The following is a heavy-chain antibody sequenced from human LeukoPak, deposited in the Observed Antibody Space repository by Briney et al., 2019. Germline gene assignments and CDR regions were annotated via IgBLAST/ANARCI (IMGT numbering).Heavy chain of an antibody. CDR3: ARLDRYSRSWYVSWFDP. Sequence: GESLKISCKGSGYTFTNYWIGWVRQMPGKGLGWMGIIYPGDSDTRYSPSFQGQVTISADKSISTAYVQWSSLKASDTAMYYCARLDRYSRSWYVSWFDPWGQGTLVTVSS. CDR1: GYTFTNYW. V-gene: IGHV5-51*01. CDR2: IYPGDSDT. J-gene: IGHJ5*02. D-gene: IGHD6-13*01.